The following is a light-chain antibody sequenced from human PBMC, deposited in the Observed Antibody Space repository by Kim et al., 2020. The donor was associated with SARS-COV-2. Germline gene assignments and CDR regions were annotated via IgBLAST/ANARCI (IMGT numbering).Light chain of an antibody. J-gene: IGLJ3*02. CDR3: LLSYSGARQV. CDR2: DTS. V-gene: IGLV7-46*01. Sequence: QAVVTQEPSLTVSPGGTVTLTCGSSTGAVTSGHYPYWFQQKPGQAPRTLIYDTSNKHSWTPARFSGSLLGGKAALTLSGAQPEDGAEYYCLLSYSGARQVFGGGTKLTVL. CDR1: TGAVTSGHY.